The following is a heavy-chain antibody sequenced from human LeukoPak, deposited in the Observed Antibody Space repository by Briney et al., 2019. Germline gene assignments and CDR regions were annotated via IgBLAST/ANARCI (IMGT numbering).Heavy chain of an antibody. J-gene: IGHJ4*02. D-gene: IGHD4-4*01. CDR3: ARGGVTVPRPDY. CDR1: GGSISSSS. V-gene: IGHV3-21*01. Sequence: ETLSLTCTVSGGSISSSSYYWGWIRQPPGKGLEWVSSISSSSSYIYYADSVKGRFTISRDNAKNSLYLQMNSLRAEDTAVYYCARGGVTVPRPDYWGQGTLVTVSS. CDR2: ISSSSSYI.